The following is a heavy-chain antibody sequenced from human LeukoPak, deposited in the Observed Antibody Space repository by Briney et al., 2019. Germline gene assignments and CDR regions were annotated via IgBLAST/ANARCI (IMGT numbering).Heavy chain of an antibody. CDR2: ISSSGSII. CDR1: GFTFNSYE. V-gene: IGHV3-48*03. Sequence: PGGSLRPSCAASGFTFNSYEMNWVRQAPGKGLEWVSYISSSGSIIYYADSVKGRFTISRDNAKNSLYLQMNSLRAEDTAVYYCARGISYWGQGTLVTVSS. J-gene: IGHJ4*02. D-gene: IGHD1-14*01. CDR3: ARGISY.